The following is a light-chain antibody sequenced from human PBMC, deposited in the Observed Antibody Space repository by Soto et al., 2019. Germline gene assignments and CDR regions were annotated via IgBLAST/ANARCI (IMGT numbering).Light chain of an antibody. CDR1: SSDVGGYNY. J-gene: IGLJ1*01. V-gene: IGLV2-14*01. CDR3: ISYTGSSTSYV. Sequence: QSALTQPASVSGSPGQSITISCTGTSSDVGGYNYVSWHQQHPGKAPKLMIYEVSNRPSGVSNRFSGSKSGNTASLTISGLQAEDEADYYCISYTGSSTSYVFGSGTKVTVL. CDR2: EVS.